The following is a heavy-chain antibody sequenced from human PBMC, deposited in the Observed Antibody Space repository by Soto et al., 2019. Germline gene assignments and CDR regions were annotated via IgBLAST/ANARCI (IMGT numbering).Heavy chain of an antibody. CDR1: GGSISSYY. CDR3: ARGDPLLWFGEKVYYGMDV. V-gene: IGHV4-59*01. Sequence: QVQLQESGPGLVKPSETLSLTCTVSGGSISSYYWSWIRQPPGKGLEWIGYIYYRGSTNYNPSLKSRVTLSVDTSKNHFSLKLSSVTAADTAVYYCARGDPLLWFGEKVYYGMDVWGQGTTVTVSS. CDR2: IYYRGST. D-gene: IGHD3-10*01. J-gene: IGHJ6*02.